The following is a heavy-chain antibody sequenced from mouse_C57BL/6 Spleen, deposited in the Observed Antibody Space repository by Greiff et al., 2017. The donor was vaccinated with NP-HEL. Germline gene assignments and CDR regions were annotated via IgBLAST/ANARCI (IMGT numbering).Heavy chain of an antibody. Sequence: VQLKESGGGLVKPGGSLKLSCAASGFTFSDYGMHWVRQAPEKGLEWVAYISSGSSTIYYADTVKGRFTISRDNTKNTLFLQMTSLRSEDTAMYYCARQGRRAMDYWGQGTSVTVSS. CDR3: ARQGRRAMDY. V-gene: IGHV5-17*01. CDR2: ISSGSSTI. CDR1: GFTFSDYG. J-gene: IGHJ4*01.